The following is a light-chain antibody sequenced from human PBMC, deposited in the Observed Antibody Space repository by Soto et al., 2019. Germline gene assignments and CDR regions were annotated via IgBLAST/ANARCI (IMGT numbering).Light chain of an antibody. J-gene: IGLJ3*02. CDR1: SSNIGAGYD. Sequence: QSVLTQPPSVSGAPGQRVTISCTGSSSNIGAGYDVHWYQQLPETAPKLLIYGNNNRPSGVPDRFSGSKSGTSASLAITGLQAEDVADYYCQSYDSSLSGSLFGGGTKLTVL. CDR2: GNN. CDR3: QSYDSSLSGSL. V-gene: IGLV1-40*01.